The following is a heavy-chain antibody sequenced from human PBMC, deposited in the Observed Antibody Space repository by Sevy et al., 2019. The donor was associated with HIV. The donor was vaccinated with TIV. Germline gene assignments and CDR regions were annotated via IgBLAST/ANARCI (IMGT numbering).Heavy chain of an antibody. D-gene: IGHD3-10*01. CDR3: ARITMVRGVIMHFDY. J-gene: IGHJ4*02. Sequence: GGSLRLSCAASGFTFSSYAMSWVRQAPGKGLEWVSAISGSGGSTYYADSVKGRFTISRDNSKNTLYLQMNSLRAEDTAVYHCARITMVRGVIMHFDYWGQGTLVTVSS. CDR2: ISGSGGST. V-gene: IGHV3-23*01. CDR1: GFTFSSYA.